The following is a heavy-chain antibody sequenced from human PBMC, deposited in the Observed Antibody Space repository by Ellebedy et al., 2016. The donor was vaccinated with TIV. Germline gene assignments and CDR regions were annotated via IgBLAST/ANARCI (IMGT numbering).Heavy chain of an antibody. CDR3: ANSGGVRRPFDI. Sequence: GESLKISCAASGFIVSSNYMRWVRQAPGKGLEWVSVIYSGGTTYYADSVKGRFTISRDESKNTLSLQMNSLRDEDTAVYYCANSGGVRRPFDIWGQGKMVTVSS. D-gene: IGHD3-16*01. J-gene: IGHJ3*02. CDR1: GFIVSSNY. V-gene: IGHV3-53*01. CDR2: IYSGGTT.